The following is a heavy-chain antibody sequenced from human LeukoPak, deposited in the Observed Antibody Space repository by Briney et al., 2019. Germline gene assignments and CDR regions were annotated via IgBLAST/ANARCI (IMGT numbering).Heavy chain of an antibody. CDR3: ANQRAQGAFDI. CDR1: GGSFSGYY. J-gene: IGHJ3*02. V-gene: IGHV4-34*01. CDR2: IYHSGST. Sequence: SETLSLTCAVYGGSFSGYYWSWIRQPPGKGLEWIGSIYHSGSTYYNPSLKSRVTISVDTSKNQFSLKLSSVTAADTAVYYCANQRAQGAFDIWGQGTMVTVSS.